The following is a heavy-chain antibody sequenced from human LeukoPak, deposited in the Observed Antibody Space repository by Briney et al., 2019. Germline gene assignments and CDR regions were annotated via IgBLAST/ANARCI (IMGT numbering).Heavy chain of an antibody. J-gene: IGHJ4*02. V-gene: IGHV4-30-4*01. CDR3: ARDRGGGEYYFDY. Sequence: SETLSLTCTVSGGSISSGGHYWSWIRQPPGKGLEWIGYIYYSGSTYYNPSLKSRVTISVDTSKNQFSLKLSSVTAADTAVYYCARDRGGGEYYFDYWGQGTLVTVSS. CDR2: IYYSGST. CDR1: GGSISSGGHY. D-gene: IGHD4-23*01.